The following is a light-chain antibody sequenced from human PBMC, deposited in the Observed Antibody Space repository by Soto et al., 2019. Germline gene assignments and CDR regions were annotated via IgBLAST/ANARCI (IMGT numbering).Light chain of an antibody. J-gene: IGKJ4*01. V-gene: IGKV3-15*01. CDR3: QQSNDWPPLT. Sequence: EIVITQSPATLSVSPGERATLSCMASQSVSSNLAWYQQKPCQAPRLLIYGASNRATGIPARFSGSGSATEFTLTISNLQSEDFAVYYCQQSNDWPPLTVGGVTKVDIK. CDR2: GAS. CDR1: QSVSSN.